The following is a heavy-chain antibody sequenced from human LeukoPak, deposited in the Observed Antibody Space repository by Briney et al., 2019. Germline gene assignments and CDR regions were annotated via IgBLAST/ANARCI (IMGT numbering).Heavy chain of an antibody. Sequence: PGGSLRLSCAGSGFMFEHYAMNWVRQAPGRGLEWVSVITGIGGGTYYAESVEGRFTVSRDNSKNTVYLQMVSLRADDTAVYYCAKDGGSTLPYYFDWWGQGTLVTVAS. V-gene: IGHV3-23*01. CDR2: ITGIGGGT. CDR1: GFMFEHYA. D-gene: IGHD3-10*01. J-gene: IGHJ4*02. CDR3: AKDGGSTLPYYFDW.